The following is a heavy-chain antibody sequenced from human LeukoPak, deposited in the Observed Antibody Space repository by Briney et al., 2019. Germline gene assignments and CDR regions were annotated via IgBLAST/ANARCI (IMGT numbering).Heavy chain of an antibody. D-gene: IGHD6-19*01. J-gene: IGHJ4*02. Sequence: ASVKFSCKASGYTFTSYYMHWVRQAPGQGLKWMGIINPSGGSTSYAQKFQGRVTMTRDTSTSTVYMELSSLRSEDTAVYYCAREDRYSSVRTQGDYWGQGTLVTVSS. CDR2: INPSGGST. V-gene: IGHV1-46*01. CDR1: GYTFTSYY. CDR3: AREDRYSSVRTQGDY.